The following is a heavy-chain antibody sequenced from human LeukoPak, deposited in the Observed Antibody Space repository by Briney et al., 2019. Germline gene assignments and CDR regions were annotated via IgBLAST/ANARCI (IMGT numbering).Heavy chain of an antibody. J-gene: IGHJ5*02. V-gene: IGHV3-21*01. CDR1: GFTFSSYS. CDR3: ARESVGDIVVVPAAQGWFDP. CDR2: ISSSSSYI. D-gene: IGHD2-2*01. Sequence: GGSLRLSCAASGFTFSSYSMNWVRQAPGKGLEWASSISSSSSYIYYADSVKGRFTISRDNAKNSLYLQMNSLRAEDTAVYYCARESVGDIVVVPAAQGWFDPWGQGTLVTVSS.